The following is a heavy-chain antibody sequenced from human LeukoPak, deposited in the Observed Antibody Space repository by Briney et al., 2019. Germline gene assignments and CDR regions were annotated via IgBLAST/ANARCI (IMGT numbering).Heavy chain of an antibody. V-gene: IGHV3-33*06. CDR3: AKCGHGNSWHLIDY. CDR1: GFTFSSYG. J-gene: IGHJ4*02. Sequence: GGSLRLSCAASGFTFSSYGMHWVRQAPGKGLEWVAVIWYDGSNKYYADSVKGRFTISRDNSKNTLYLQMNSLTAEDTAVYYCAKCGHGNSWHLIDYWGQGTLVTVSS. CDR2: IWYDGSNK. D-gene: IGHD2-15*01.